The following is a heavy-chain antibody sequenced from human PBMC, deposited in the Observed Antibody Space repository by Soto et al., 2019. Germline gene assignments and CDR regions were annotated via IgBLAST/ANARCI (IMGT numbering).Heavy chain of an antibody. J-gene: IGHJ6*02. D-gene: IGHD5-18*01. CDR3: AREGGGELWLFGERPGGYYYYGMDV. CDR1: GGSISSYY. CDR2: IYYSGST. V-gene: IGHV4-59*01. Sequence: PSETLSLTCPVSGGSISSYYWSWIRQPPGKGLEWIGYIYYSGSTNYNPSLKSRVTISVDTSKNQFSLKLSSVTAADTAVYYCAREGGGELWLFGERPGGYYYYGMDVWGQGTTVTVSS.